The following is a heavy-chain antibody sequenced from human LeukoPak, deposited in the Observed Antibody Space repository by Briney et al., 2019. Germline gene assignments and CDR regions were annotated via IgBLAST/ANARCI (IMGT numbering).Heavy chain of an antibody. V-gene: IGHV3-33*01. CDR2: IWYDGTNK. CDR1: GFTFSSYG. J-gene: IGHJ4*02. Sequence: PGGSLRLSCVASGFTFSSYGMHWARQAPGKGLEWVAVIWYDGTNKYYADFVKGRFTISRDSSKNTLYLQMNGLRAEDTAVYYCARAAYDNSGYLTLWGQGTLVTVSS. D-gene: IGHD3-22*01. CDR3: ARAAYDNSGYLTL.